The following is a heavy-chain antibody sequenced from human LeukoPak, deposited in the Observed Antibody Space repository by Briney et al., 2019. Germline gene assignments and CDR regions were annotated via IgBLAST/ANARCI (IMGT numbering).Heavy chain of an antibody. D-gene: IGHD2-21*01. V-gene: IGHV4-39*01. CDR2: IYYSGST. CDR3: ARVMGYYPAPYYFDY. Sequence: SETLSLTCTVSGGSISSSSYYWGWIRQPPGKGLEWIGSIYYSGSTYYNPSLKSRVTISVDTSKNQFSLKLSSVTAADTAVYYCARVMGYYPAPYYFDYWGQRTLVTVSS. J-gene: IGHJ4*02. CDR1: GGSISSSSYY.